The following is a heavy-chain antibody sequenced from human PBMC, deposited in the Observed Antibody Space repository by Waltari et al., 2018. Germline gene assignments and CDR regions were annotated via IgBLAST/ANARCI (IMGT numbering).Heavy chain of an antibody. Sequence: EVQLVESGGGLVQPGRSLRLSCATSGFTFSAFWMPMFRQAPGKGREWVANINGDGSETYYADSVKGRFTISRDNAKNSVYLQMNSLRVEDTAVYYCATDRGPNTFDHWGQGTLVTVSS. CDR2: INGDGSET. J-gene: IGHJ4*02. CDR1: GFTFSAFW. CDR3: ATDRGPNTFDH. V-gene: IGHV3-7*01.